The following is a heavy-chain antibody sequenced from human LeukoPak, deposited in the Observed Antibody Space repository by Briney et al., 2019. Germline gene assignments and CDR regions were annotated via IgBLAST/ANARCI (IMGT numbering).Heavy chain of an antibody. V-gene: IGHV3-74*01. D-gene: IGHD3-10*01. Sequence: GGSLRLSCAASGFTFSSYWMHWVRQAPGKGLVWVSRINSDGSSTSYADSVKGRFTISRDNAKNTLYLQMNSLRAEDTAVYYCAKDLCTYYYGSGTTCYFDYWGQGTLVTVSS. CDR1: GFTFSSYW. CDR2: INSDGSST. J-gene: IGHJ4*02. CDR3: AKDLCTYYYGSGTTCYFDY.